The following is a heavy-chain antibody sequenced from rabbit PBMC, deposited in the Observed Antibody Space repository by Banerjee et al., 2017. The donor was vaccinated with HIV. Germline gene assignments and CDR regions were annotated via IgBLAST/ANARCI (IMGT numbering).Heavy chain of an antibody. CDR2: IYAGSGGGT. Sequence: QEQLKETGGGLVQPGGSLTLSCKASGFDFSSYYMSWVRQAPGKGLEWIACIYAGSGGGTYYASWAKGRFTISKTSSTTVTLQMTSLTAADTATYFCARDLAGVIGWNFNLWGPGTLVTVS. D-gene: IGHD4-1*01. CDR3: ARDLAGVIGWNFNL. V-gene: IGHV1S45*01. J-gene: IGHJ4*01. CDR1: GFDFSSYYM.